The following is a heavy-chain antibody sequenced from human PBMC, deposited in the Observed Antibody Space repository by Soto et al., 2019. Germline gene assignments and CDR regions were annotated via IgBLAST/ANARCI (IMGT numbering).Heavy chain of an antibody. Sequence: GGSLRLSCAASVFTFSSYAMSWVRQAPGKGLEWVSAISGSGGSTYYADSVKGRFTISRDNSKNTLYLQMNSLRAEDTVVYYCAKDQGGLRSYYYGMDVWGQGTTVTVSS. CDR3: AKDQGGLRSYYYGMDV. D-gene: IGHD3-16*01. J-gene: IGHJ6*02. V-gene: IGHV3-23*01. CDR1: VFTFSSYA. CDR2: ISGSGGST.